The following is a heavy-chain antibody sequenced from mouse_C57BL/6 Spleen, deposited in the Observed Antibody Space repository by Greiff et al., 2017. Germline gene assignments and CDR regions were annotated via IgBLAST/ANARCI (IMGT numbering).Heavy chain of an antibody. CDR1: GFTFSDYG. CDR2: ISSGSSTI. V-gene: IGHV5-17*01. Sequence: EVKLVESGGGLVKPGGSLKLSCAASGFTFSDYGMHWVRQAPEKGLEWVAYISSGSSTIYYAHTVKGRFTISRDNAKNTLFLQMTSLRSKDTAMYYCSRPDDYGAMDYWGQGTSVTVSS. J-gene: IGHJ4*01. CDR3: SRPDDYGAMDY.